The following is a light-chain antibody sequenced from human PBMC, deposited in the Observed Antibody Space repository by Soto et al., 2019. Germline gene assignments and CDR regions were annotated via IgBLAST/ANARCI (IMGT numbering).Light chain of an antibody. CDR3: QQYSKWPIT. CDR2: GIS. J-gene: IGKJ5*01. CDR1: PSVTNF. V-gene: IGKV3-15*01. Sequence: EIVLTQSPATLSLSPGERATLSCRASPSVTNFLAWYQQHPGQPPRLLIYGISTRATGIPARFSGSGSGTEFSLTISSLQSEDFAVYYCQQYSKWPITFGQGTRLEIK.